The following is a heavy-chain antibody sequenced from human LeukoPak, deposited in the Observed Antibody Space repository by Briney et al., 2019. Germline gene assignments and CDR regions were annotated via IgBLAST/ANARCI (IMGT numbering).Heavy chain of an antibody. CDR1: GFTFSSYS. D-gene: IGHD6-6*01. CDR3: ASTGSSSGGPSSYNWFDP. Sequence: SGGSLRLSCAASGFTFSSYSMNWVRQAPGKGLEWVSYISSSSSTIYYADSVKGRFTISRDNAKNSLYLQMNSLRAEDTAVYYCASTGSSSGGPSSYNWFDPWGQGTLVTVSS. CDR2: ISSSSSTI. V-gene: IGHV3-48*04. J-gene: IGHJ5*02.